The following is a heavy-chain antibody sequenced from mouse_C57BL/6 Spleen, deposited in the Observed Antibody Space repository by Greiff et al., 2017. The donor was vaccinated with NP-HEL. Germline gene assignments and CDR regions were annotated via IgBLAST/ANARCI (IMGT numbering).Heavy chain of an antibody. V-gene: IGHV3-6*01. CDR3: ARDHYLDY. CDR2: ISYDGSN. J-gene: IGHJ2*01. Sequence: ESGPGLVKPSQSLSLTCSVTGYSITSGYYWNWIRQFPGNKLEWMGYISYDGSNNYNPSLKNRISITRDTSKNQVFLKLNSVTTEDTATYYCARDHYLDYWGQGTTLTVSS. CDR1: GYSITSGYY.